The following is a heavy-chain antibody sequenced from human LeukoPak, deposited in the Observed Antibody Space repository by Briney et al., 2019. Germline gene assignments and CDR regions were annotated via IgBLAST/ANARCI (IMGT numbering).Heavy chain of an antibody. CDR3: ARGELPDY. V-gene: IGHV3-23*01. CDR2: IGAGGTFT. J-gene: IGHJ4*02. D-gene: IGHD3-10*01. CDR1: GFTFSSYA. Sequence: GGSLRLSCTASGFTFSSYAMNWVRQAPGKGLEWVSGIGAGGTFTYYADSVKGRFTISRDNSRNTLYLQMNSLRADDTAVYYYARGELPDYWGQGTLVTVSS.